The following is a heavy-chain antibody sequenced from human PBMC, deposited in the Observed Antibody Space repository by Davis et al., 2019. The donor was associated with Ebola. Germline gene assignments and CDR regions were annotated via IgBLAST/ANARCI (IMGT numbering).Heavy chain of an antibody. V-gene: IGHV4-39*01. CDR3: ARFRGMTTATTDRAFDI. D-gene: IGHD4-17*01. Sequence: PSETLSLTCTVFGGSINGSPYYWDWIRQPPGKGLEWIASIHYSGSAFYNASLKSRVTISVDTSKNQLSLKLYSVTAADTAVYYCARFRGMTTATTDRAFDIWGQGTMVTVSS. CDR1: GGSINGSPYY. CDR2: IHYSGSA. J-gene: IGHJ3*02.